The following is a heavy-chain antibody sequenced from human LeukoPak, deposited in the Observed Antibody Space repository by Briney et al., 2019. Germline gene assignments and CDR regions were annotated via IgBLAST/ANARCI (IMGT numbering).Heavy chain of an antibody. Sequence: GGSLRLSCAAPGFTFSGCAMSWVRQAPGKGLEWVSAIRGSGGTTYYADSVKGRFTISRDNSKDTLYLQMNSLRAEDTAVYYCAKGLFDWLSDSDYWGQGTLVTVSS. CDR2: IRGSGGTT. CDR3: AKGLFDWLSDSDY. V-gene: IGHV3-23*01. CDR1: GFTFSGCA. D-gene: IGHD3-9*01. J-gene: IGHJ4*02.